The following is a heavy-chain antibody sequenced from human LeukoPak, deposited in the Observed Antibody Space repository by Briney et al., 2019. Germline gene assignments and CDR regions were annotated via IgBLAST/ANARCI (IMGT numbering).Heavy chain of an antibody. J-gene: IGHJ4*02. CDR1: GYTLTELS. CDR3: ATVGNLYSSSCAPEFDY. D-gene: IGHD6-13*01. CDR2: FDTEDGET. V-gene: IGHV1-24*01. Sequence: ASVKVSRKVSGYTLTELSMHWVRQAPGKGLEWMGGFDTEDGETIYAQKFQGRVTMTDDTSTDTAYMELSSLRSEDTAVYYCATVGNLYSSSCAPEFDYWGQGTLVTVSS.